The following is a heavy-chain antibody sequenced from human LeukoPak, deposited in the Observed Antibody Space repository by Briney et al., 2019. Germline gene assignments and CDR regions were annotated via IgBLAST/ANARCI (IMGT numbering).Heavy chain of an antibody. CDR2: ISSTSNPI. CDR1: GGSISSSTYY. CDR3: ARAGVGARFEDF. V-gene: IGHV3-48*02. J-gene: IGHJ4*02. Sequence: LSLTCTVSGGSISSSTYYWNWVRQAPGKGLEWLSYISSTSNPIYYADSVKGRFTISRDNAKNSLYLQMNSLRDEDTAVYYCARAGVGARFEDFWGQGTLVTVSS. D-gene: IGHD1-26*01.